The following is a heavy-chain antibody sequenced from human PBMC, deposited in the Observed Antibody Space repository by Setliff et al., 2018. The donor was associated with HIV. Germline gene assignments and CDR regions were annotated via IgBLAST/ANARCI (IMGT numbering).Heavy chain of an antibody. CDR1: GGTLSNYV. V-gene: IGHV1-69*13. Sequence: SVKVSCKTSGGTLSNYVITWVRQAPGQGLEWMGMIIPMYNIPAYAQKFQGRVTFTADESTITAYMELSSLSSEDTAVYYCARDQTGVAAAACGGGSAWSDEGFDIWGQGTMVTVSS. J-gene: IGHJ3*02. CDR2: IIPMYNIP. CDR3: ARDQTGVAAAACGGGSAWSDEGFDI. D-gene: IGHD6-13*01.